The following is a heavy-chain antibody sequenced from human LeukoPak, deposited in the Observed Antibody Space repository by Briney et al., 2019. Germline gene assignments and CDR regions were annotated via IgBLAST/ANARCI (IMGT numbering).Heavy chain of an antibody. V-gene: IGHV3-21*01. CDR1: GFTFSSYE. D-gene: IGHD6-19*01. CDR3: ARGHTTGWYPFDY. CDR2: ISSSSSYI. J-gene: IGHJ4*02. Sequence: GGSLRLSCAASGFTFSSYEMNWVRQAPGKGLEWVSSISSSSSYIYYADSLKGRFTISRDNAENSLYLEMNSLRAEDTAVYYCARGHTTGWYPFDYWGQGTLVTVSS.